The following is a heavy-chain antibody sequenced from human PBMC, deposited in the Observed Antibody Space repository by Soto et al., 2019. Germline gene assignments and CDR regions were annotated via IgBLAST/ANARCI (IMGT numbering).Heavy chain of an antibody. CDR3: ARGVPAAGTDWFDP. J-gene: IGHJ5*02. CDR2: VSSTGNT. D-gene: IGHD6-13*01. CDR1: GGSISNYY. Sequence: LSLTCTVSGGSISNYYWSWIRQPAEKRLEWIGRVSSTGNTYYNPSLKSRVTISVDTSKNQVSLNLTSVTAADTVVYYCARGVPAAGTDWFDPWGQGTLVTVSS. V-gene: IGHV4-4*07.